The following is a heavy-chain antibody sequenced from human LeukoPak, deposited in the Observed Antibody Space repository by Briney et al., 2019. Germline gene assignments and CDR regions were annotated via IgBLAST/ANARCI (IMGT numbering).Heavy chain of an antibody. CDR3: ARLRYFDWLLQTMYYFDY. D-gene: IGHD3-9*01. CDR1: GFTFSSYA. CDR2: ISGSGGST. Sequence: GGSLRLSCAASGFTFSSYAMSWVRQAPGKGLEWVSAISGSGGSTYYADSVKGRFTISRDNSKSTLYLQMNSLRAEDTAVYYCARLRYFDWLLQTMYYFDYWGQGTLVTVSS. V-gene: IGHV3-23*01. J-gene: IGHJ4*02.